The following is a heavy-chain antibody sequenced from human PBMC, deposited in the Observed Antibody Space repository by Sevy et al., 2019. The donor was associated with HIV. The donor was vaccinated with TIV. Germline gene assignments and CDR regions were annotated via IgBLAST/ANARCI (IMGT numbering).Heavy chain of an antibody. D-gene: IGHD1-26*01. Sequence: GGSLRLSCAASGFTFSNSRMTWVRQAPGKGLEWVASINEVGREKFYVDSVKGRFTISRDNAKNSLYLQMNSLRVEDSAVYYCARWDFSPWFDPWGQGTLVTVSS. CDR2: INEVGREK. V-gene: IGHV3-7*01. J-gene: IGHJ5*02. CDR3: ARWDFSPWFDP. CDR1: GFTFSNSR.